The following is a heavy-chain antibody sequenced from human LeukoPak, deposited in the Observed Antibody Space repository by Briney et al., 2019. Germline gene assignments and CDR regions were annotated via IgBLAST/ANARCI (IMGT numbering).Heavy chain of an antibody. CDR2: VNVNGRST. Sequence: GGSLRLSCTASGFTFSTYDMNWVRQAPGKGLEWVSTVNVNGRSTYYADSVKGRFTVSRDNSKNTLYLQMNSLRAEDTALYYCAKPGEPSNYYFDRWGQGALVTVSS. CDR1: GFTFSTYD. D-gene: IGHD2-21*01. CDR3: AKPGEPSNYYFDR. J-gene: IGHJ4*02. V-gene: IGHV3-23*01.